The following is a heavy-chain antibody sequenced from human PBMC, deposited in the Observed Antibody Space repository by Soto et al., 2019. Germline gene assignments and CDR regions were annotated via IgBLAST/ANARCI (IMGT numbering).Heavy chain of an antibody. J-gene: IGHJ6*03. CDR1: GGSISSYY. CDR2: IYYSGST. D-gene: IGHD3-10*01. CDR3: ARGKVEGSGSYAEYYYYYYYMDV. Sequence: SETLSLTCTVSGGSISSYYWSWIRQPPGKGLEWIGYIYYSGSTNYNPSLKSRVTISVDTSKNQFSLKLSSVTAADTAVYYCARGKVEGSGSYAEYYYYYYYMDVWGKGTTVTVSS. V-gene: IGHV4-59*01.